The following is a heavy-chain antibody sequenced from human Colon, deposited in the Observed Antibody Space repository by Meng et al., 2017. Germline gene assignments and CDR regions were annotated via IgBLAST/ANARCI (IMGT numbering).Heavy chain of an antibody. CDR2: IYFSGST. V-gene: IGHV4-34*11. CDR1: GGSFSGYY. Sequence: QVQLQQWGAGLLKPSETLALTCAVYGGSFSGYYWSWIRQPPGKGLEWIGNIYFSGSTNSNPSLKSRATISVDTSRNQFSLNLRSVTAADTAVYYCAREGGYDLNWFDPWGQGTLVTVSS. J-gene: IGHJ5*02. D-gene: IGHD5-12*01. CDR3: AREGGYDLNWFDP.